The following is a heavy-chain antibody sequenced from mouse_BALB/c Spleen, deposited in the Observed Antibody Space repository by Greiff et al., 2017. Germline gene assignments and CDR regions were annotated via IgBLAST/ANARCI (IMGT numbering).Heavy chain of an antibody. V-gene: IGHV1-14*01. CDR3: ARSGYYAYFDV. CDR1: GYTFTSYV. Sequence: EVQVVESGPELVKPGASVKMSCKASGYTFTSYVMHWVKQKPGQGLEWIGYINPYNDGTKYNEKFKGKATLTSDKSSSTAYMELSSLTSEDSAVYYCARSGYYAYFDVWGAGTTVTVSS. J-gene: IGHJ1*01. D-gene: IGHD2-3*01. CDR2: INPYNDGT.